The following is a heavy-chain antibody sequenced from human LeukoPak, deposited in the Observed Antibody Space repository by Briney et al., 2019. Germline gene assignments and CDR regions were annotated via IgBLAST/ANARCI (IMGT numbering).Heavy chain of an antibody. J-gene: IGHJ4*02. CDR1: GFTFSTYW. Sequence: GGSLTLSCAASGFTFSTYWMTWVRQAPGKGLEWVANIKQDGSVKNYVDSVKGRFTISRDNAKSSLFLQMNSLTADDTALYYRAGSSGWLIANWGQGTLVTVSS. CDR3: AGSSGWLIAN. V-gene: IGHV3-7*01. D-gene: IGHD6-19*01. CDR2: IKQDGSVK.